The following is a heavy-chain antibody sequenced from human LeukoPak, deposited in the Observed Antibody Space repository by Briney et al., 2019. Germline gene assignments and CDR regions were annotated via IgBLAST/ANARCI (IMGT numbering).Heavy chain of an antibody. CDR3: ARHLTSGDYFDY. CDR1: GGSISTYY. J-gene: IGHJ4*02. D-gene: IGHD4-17*01. V-gene: IGHV4-59*08. Sequence: SETLSLTCTASGGSISTYYWSWLRQPPGKGLEWIGYVYYSGITDYNPSLKSRVTISVDTSRSQFSLKLSSVTAADTAVYYCARHLTSGDYFDYWGQGTLVTVSS. CDR2: VYYSGIT.